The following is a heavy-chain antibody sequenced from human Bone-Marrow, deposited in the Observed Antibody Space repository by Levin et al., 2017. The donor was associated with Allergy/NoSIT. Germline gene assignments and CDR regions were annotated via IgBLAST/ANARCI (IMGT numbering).Heavy chain of an antibody. V-gene: IGHV3-11*01. CDR1: GFTFSDYY. J-gene: IGHJ6*02. D-gene: IGHD2-15*01. CDR3: ARDSRERRYCSGGSCYSAEPYYYYYGMDV. CDR2: ISSSGSTI. Sequence: GGSLRLSCAASGFTFSDYYMSWIRQAPGKGLEWVSYISSSGSTIYYADSVKGRFTISRDNAKNSLYLQMNSLRAEDTAVYYCARDSRERRYCSGGSCYSAEPYYYYYGMDVWGQGTTVTVSS.